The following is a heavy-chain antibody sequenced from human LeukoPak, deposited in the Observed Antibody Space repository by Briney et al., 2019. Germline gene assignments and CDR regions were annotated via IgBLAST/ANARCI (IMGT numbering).Heavy chain of an antibody. D-gene: IGHD1-26*01. J-gene: IGHJ4*02. CDR1: GGSISGTNW. Sequence: SETLSLTCGVSGGSISGTNWWSWVRQPPGQGLEWIGEISLAGQTNYNPSLNGRVTMSLDKSSNQLSLHLTSVTAADTATYFCSKESGPFCPFGYWGQGTLVIVSS. CDR2: ISLAGQT. V-gene: IGHV4/OR15-8*02. CDR3: SKESGPFCPFGY.